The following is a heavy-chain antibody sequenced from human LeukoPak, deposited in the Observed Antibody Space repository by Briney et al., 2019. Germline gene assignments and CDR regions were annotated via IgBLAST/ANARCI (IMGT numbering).Heavy chain of an antibody. CDR1: GGFISRYY. V-gene: IGHV4-59*01. J-gene: IGHJ4*02. Sequence: PSETLSLTCAVSGGFISRYYWSWIRQPPGKGLEWIGYIYYSGSTNYNPSLKSRVTISVDTSKNQFSLKLSSVTAADTAVYYCARTMVRGWAYDYWGQGTLVTVSS. CDR3: ARTMVRGWAYDY. D-gene: IGHD3-10*01. CDR2: IYYSGST.